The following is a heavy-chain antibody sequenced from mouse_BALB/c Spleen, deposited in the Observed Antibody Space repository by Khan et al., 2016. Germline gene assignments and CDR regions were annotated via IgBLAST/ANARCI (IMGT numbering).Heavy chain of an antibody. D-gene: IGHD2-4*01. J-gene: IGHJ3*01. CDR2: FNPYIGDT. CDR1: GSSFTGYF. CDR3: VSSGDYGDFPY. V-gene: IGHV1-37*01. Sequence: VQLQQPGPELVKPGASVKISCKAPGSSFTGYFMNWVKQSHGKSLEWIGRFNPYIGDTFYNQNFKGKATLTVDKSSSTAHMELLSLTSEDSAVYSCVSSGDYGDFPYWGPGTLVTVSA.